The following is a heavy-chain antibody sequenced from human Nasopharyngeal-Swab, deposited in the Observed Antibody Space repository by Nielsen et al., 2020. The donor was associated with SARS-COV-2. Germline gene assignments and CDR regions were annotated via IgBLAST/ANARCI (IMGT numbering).Heavy chain of an antibody. Sequence: AQTLSLTCPVSGGSIRSSRYYWGWIRQPPGKGLEWIGSIYYSGSTYYNPSLKRRLTISVDTSKNHFSLKLSSVTAADTALYYCSREELVYAAFDYWGQGTLVTVSS. CDR2: IYYSGST. CDR3: SREELVYAAFDY. CDR1: GGSIRSSRYY. J-gene: IGHJ4*02. D-gene: IGHD5/OR15-5a*01. V-gene: IGHV4-39*07.